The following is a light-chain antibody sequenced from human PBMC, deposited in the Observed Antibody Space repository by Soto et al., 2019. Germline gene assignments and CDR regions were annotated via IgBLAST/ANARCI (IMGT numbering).Light chain of an antibody. CDR3: ATWDDRPNVFYV. J-gene: IGLJ1*01. V-gene: IGLV1-44*01. Sequence: QSVLTQPPSASGTPGQRVTISCSGSSSNIGDNNVNWYQKLPGTAPKLLIFANDQRPSGVPDRFSGSKSDTSASLAISGLQSEDEADYYCATWDDRPNVFYVFGTGTKVTVL. CDR1: SSNIGDNN. CDR2: AND.